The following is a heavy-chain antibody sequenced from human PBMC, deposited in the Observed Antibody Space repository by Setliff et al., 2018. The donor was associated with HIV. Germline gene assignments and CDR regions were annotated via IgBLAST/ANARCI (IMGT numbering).Heavy chain of an antibody. Sequence: WASVKVSCKASGYTFTTYSLHWVRQAPGHSLEWMGWINVGNGDTKYSPELQGRISITRDTSANTAYMELSSLRSDDTAVYFCARGALLAVFDFDHWGQGTQVTVSS. CDR1: GYTFTTYS. D-gene: IGHD3-10*01. J-gene: IGHJ4*02. V-gene: IGHV1-3*01. CDR3: ARGALLAVFDFDH. CDR2: INVGNGDT.